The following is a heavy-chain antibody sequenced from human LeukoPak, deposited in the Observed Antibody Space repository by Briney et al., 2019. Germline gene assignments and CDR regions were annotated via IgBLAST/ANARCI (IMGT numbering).Heavy chain of an antibody. CDR1: GFSLTTNKMC. D-gene: IGHD2-21*01. CDR2: IDWDDDK. Sequence: SGPTLVKPTQTLTLTCTFSGFSLTTNKMCVSWIRQPPGKALEWLARIDWDDDKYYSTSLKTRLTISKDTSKTQVVLTMTNVDPVDTATYYCARIIAGPDFFDYWGQGTQITVSS. J-gene: IGHJ4*02. V-gene: IGHV2-70*11. CDR3: ARIIAGPDFFDY.